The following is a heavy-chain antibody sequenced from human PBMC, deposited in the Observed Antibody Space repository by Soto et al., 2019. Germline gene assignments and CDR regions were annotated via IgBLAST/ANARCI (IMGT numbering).Heavy chain of an antibody. CDR2: INPNSGGT. Sequence: GASVKVSCKASGYTFTGYYMHWVRQAPGRGLEWMGWINPNSGGTNYAQKFQGWVTMTRDTSISTAYMELSRLRSDDTAVYYCARAPSYDFWSGYYSPGDAFDIWGQGTMVTVSS. J-gene: IGHJ3*02. V-gene: IGHV1-2*04. CDR3: ARAPSYDFWSGYYSPGDAFDI. CDR1: GYTFTGYY. D-gene: IGHD3-3*01.